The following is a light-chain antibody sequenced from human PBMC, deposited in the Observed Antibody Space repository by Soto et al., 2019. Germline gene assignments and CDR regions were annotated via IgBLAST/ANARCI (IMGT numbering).Light chain of an antibody. CDR1: SSDVGGYNY. CDR3: SSYTRSSTVV. V-gene: IGLV2-14*01. Sequence: QLVLTQPASVSGSPGQSITISCTGTSSDVGGYNYVSWYQQHPGKAPKLMIYDVSNRPSGVSDRFSGSKSGNTASLTISGLQADDEADYYCSSYTRSSTVVFGGGTKVTVL. CDR2: DVS. J-gene: IGLJ2*01.